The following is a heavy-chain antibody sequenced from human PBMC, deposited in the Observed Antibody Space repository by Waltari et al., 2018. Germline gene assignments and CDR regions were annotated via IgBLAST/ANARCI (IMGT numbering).Heavy chain of an antibody. CDR1: SFIFNKYD. Sequence: QVQLVESGGGVVQPGRSLRLSCAASSFIFNKYDMHWVRQAPGKGLEWLAFISSDGRNKLYADSVKGRFTVSRDNLNNTLDLQLNSLRPDDTAMYYCARQTEDLWSGSLVQWGQGTPVTVSS. V-gene: IGHV3-30*03. D-gene: IGHD3-3*01. CDR2: ISSDGRNK. J-gene: IGHJ4*02. CDR3: ARQTEDLWSGSLVQ.